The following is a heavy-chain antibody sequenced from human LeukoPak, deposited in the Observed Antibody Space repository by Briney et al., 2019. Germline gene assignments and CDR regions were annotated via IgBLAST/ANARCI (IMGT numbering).Heavy chain of an antibody. CDR3: AKDLSRSIAAASRQGE. CDR2: IRYDGSNK. Sequence: QPGGSLRLSCAASGFTFSSYGMHWVRQAPGKGLEWVAFIRYDGSNKYYADSVKGRFTISRDNSKNTLYLQMNSLIAEDTAVYYCAKDLSRSIAAASRQGEWGQGTLVTVCS. CDR1: GFTFSSYG. D-gene: IGHD6-13*01. J-gene: IGHJ4*02. V-gene: IGHV3-30*02.